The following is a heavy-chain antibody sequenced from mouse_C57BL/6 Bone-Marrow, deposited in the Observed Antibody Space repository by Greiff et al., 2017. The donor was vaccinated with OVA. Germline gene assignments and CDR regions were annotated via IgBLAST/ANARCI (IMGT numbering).Heavy chain of an antibody. Sequence: EVKLMESGGGLVQPGGSLSLSCAASGFTFTDYYMSWVRQPPGKALEWLGFIRNKANGYTTEYSASVKGRFTISRDNSQSILYLQMNALRAEDSATYYCARAKVVFDYWGRGTTLTVTA. CDR2: IRNKANGYTT. V-gene: IGHV7-3*01. CDR3: ARAKVVFDY. D-gene: IGHD1-1*01. CDR1: GFTFTDYY. J-gene: IGHJ2*01.